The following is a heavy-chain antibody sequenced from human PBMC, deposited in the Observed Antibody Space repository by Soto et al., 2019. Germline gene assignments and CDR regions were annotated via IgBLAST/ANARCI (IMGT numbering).Heavy chain of an antibody. J-gene: IGHJ4*02. Sequence: QVQLVQSGAEVKKPGSSVKVSCKASGGTFSSYAISWVRQAPGQGLEWMGGIIPIFGTANYAQKFQGRVTITVDESTSTAYMELSSLRSEDTAVYYCASWVLSAMVRGHFDYWGQGTLVTVSS. D-gene: IGHD3-10*01. CDR2: IIPIFGTA. CDR3: ASWVLSAMVRGHFDY. CDR1: GGTFSSYA. V-gene: IGHV1-69*12.